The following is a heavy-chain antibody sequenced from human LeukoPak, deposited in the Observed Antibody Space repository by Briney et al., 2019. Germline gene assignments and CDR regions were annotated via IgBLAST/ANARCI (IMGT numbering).Heavy chain of an antibody. CDR1: GGSISSYY. J-gene: IGHJ3*02. D-gene: IGHD3-3*01. Sequence: SETLSLTCTVSGGSISSYYWSWTRHPAGKGLEWIGRIYTSGSTNYNPSLKSRVTMSVNTSKNQFSLKLSSVTAADTAVYYCARGTIFGVGNAFDIWGQGTVVTVSS. CDR2: IYTSGST. CDR3: ARGTIFGVGNAFDI. V-gene: IGHV4-4*07.